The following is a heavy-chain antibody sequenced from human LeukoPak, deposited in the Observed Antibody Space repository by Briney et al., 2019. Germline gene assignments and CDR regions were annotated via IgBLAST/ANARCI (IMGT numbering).Heavy chain of an antibody. D-gene: IGHD7-27*01. V-gene: IGHV4-34*12. CDR1: GGSFSGYY. Sequence: SETLSLTCAVYGGSFSGYYWSWIRQPPGKGLEWIGSIFYSGSTYYNPSLKSRVTISVDTSKNQLSLKLRSVTAADTAVYYCAKEVLGPWGQGTLVTVSS. CDR3: AKEVLGP. J-gene: IGHJ5*02. CDR2: IFYSGST.